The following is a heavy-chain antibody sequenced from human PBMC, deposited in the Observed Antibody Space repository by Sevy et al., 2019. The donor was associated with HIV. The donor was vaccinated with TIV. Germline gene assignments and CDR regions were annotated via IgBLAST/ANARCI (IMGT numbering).Heavy chain of an antibody. J-gene: IGHJ4*02. CDR3: AGLAPLGYCSGGSCYDWDYFDY. D-gene: IGHD2-15*01. CDR2: ISPIFGTA. CDR1: GGTFSSYA. Sequence: ASVKVSCKASGGTFSSYAISWVRQAPGQGLEWMGGISPIFGTANYAQKFQGRVTITADESTSTAYMELSSLSSEDTAVYSCAGLAPLGYCSGGSCYDWDYFDYWGQGTLVTVSS. V-gene: IGHV1-69*13.